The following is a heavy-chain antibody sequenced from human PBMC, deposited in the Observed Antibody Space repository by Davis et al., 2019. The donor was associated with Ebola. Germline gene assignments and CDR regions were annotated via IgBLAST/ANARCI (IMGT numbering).Heavy chain of an antibody. CDR2: IYYSGST. Sequence: MPSETLSLTCTVSGGSISSYHWGWIRQPPGKGLEWIGSIYYSGSTYYNPSLKSRVTISVDTSKNQFSLKLSSVTAADTAVYYCARLNINFDYWGQGTLVTVSS. CDR1: GGSISSYH. J-gene: IGHJ4*02. V-gene: IGHV4-39*01. CDR3: ARLNINFDY. D-gene: IGHD1-14*01.